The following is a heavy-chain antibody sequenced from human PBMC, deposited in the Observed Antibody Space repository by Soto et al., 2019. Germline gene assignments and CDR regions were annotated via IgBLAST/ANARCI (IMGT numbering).Heavy chain of an antibody. CDR3: ARDHNPLSFDY. Sequence: SETLSLTCTVSGGSISSGGYYWSWIRQHPGKGLEWIGYIYYSGSTYYNPSLKSRVTISVDTSKNQFSLKLSSVTAADTAVYYCARDHNPLSFDYWGQGTLVTVSS. D-gene: IGHD1-20*01. CDR1: GGSISSGGYY. J-gene: IGHJ4*02. V-gene: IGHV4-31*03. CDR2: IYYSGST.